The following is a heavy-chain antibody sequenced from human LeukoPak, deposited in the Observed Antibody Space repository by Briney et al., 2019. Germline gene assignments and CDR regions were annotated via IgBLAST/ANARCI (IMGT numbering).Heavy chain of an antibody. D-gene: IGHD6-19*01. CDR3: ARLAGIAVAGTFDC. Sequence: GESLKISCKASAYSFTSYWIGRMRPMSASALEWMGIVYPGASDTRYSPSFQGQVTISADKSISTAYLQWSSLRASDTAMYNCARLAGIAVAGTFDCWGQGTLVTVSS. V-gene: IGHV5-51*01. CDR2: VYPGASDT. J-gene: IGHJ4*02. CDR1: AYSFTSYW.